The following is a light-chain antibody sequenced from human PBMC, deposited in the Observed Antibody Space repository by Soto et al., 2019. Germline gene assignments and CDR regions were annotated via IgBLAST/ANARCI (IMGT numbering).Light chain of an antibody. J-gene: IGKJ1*01. Sequence: EIVLTQSPGTLSLSPGDRATRSCRASQSVSSSYLAWYQQKPGQAPGLLIYGASSRATGIPDRFSGSGSATDFTLTISRLEPEDFAVYYCQQYGSSPKFGQGTKGDIK. CDR1: QSVSSSY. CDR2: GAS. CDR3: QQYGSSPK. V-gene: IGKV3-20*01.